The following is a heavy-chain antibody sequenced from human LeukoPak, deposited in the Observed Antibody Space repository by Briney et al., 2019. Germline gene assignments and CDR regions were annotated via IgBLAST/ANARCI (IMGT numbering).Heavy chain of an antibody. CDR2: IQDDGRNQ. J-gene: IGHJ4*02. V-gene: IGHV3-30*02. CDR1: GFTFSSYR. CDR3: AKDYNWGIDH. D-gene: IGHD7-27*01. Sequence: PGGSLRLSCAASGFTFSSYRMHWVRQAPGKGLEWVAFIQDDGRNQYYADSVRGRFTFSRDNSKNTLYLLMNSLRAEDTAMYYCAKDYNWGIDHWGQGTLVTVSS.